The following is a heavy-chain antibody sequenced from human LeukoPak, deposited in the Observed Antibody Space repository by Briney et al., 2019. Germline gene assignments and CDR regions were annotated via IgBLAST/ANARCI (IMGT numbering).Heavy chain of an antibody. V-gene: IGHV3-23*01. CDR1: GFIFSNYV. CDR3: RAVYYFDY. CDR2: ISGSGDSA. Sequence: GGSLRLSCAASGFIFSNYVMSWVRQAPGKGLEWVSAISGSGDSASYADSVKGRFSISRDNSKNTLYLQMNSLRAEDTAIYYCRAVYYFDYWGQGTLVTVSS. J-gene: IGHJ4*02. D-gene: IGHD6-19*01.